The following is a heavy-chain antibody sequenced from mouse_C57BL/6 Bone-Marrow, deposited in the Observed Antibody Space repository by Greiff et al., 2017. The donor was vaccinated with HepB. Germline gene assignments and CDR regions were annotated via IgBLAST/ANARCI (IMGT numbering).Heavy chain of an antibody. CDR2: ISNGGGST. CDR1: GFTFSDYY. D-gene: IGHD2-3*01. CDR3: ARRWLQGFDY. Sequence: EVKLMESGGGLVQPGGSLKLSCAASGFTFSDYYMYWVRQTPEKRLEWVAYISNGGGSTYYPDTVKGRFTISRDNAKNTLYLQMSRLKSEDTAMYYCARRWLQGFDYWGQGTTLTVSS. V-gene: IGHV5-12*01. J-gene: IGHJ2*01.